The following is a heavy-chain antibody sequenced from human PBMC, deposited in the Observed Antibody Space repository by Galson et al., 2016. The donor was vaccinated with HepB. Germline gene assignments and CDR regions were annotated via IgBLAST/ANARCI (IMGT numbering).Heavy chain of an antibody. J-gene: IGHJ2*01. CDR2: INQDGRGK. CDR3: ATEDYWRFAF. V-gene: IGHV3-7*05. Sequence: SLRLSCAASGITFSRYWMTWVRQAPGKGLECVAKINQDGRGKYYVDSVKGRFAISRDNAKNSVYLQMNSLRVEDTAVYYCATEDYWRFAFWGRGTLVTVST. CDR1: GITFSRYW.